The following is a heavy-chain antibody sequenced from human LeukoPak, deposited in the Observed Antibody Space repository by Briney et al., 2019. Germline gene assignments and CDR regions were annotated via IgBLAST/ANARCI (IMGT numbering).Heavy chain of an antibody. CDR2: IYYSGST. Sequence: PSETLSLTCTVSGGSISSSSYYWGWIRQPPGKGLEWIGSIYYSGSTYYNPSLKSRVTISVDTSKNQFSLKLSSVTAADTAVYYCARHLTPYYYASSGFNWFDPWGQGTLVTVSS. D-gene: IGHD3-22*01. J-gene: IGHJ5*02. CDR3: ARHLTPYYYASSGFNWFDP. V-gene: IGHV4-39*01. CDR1: GGSISSSSYY.